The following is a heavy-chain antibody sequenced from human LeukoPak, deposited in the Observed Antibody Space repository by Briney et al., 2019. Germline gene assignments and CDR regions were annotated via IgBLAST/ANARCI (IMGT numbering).Heavy chain of an antibody. CDR3: SRPPPLPSYSSGWKGRRGRSYGMDV. J-gene: IGHJ6*02. CDR1: GGSFSGYY. CDR2: INNSGRT. V-gene: IGHV4-34*01. D-gene: IGHD6-19*01. Sequence: SETLSLTCAVYGGSFSGYYWSWIRQPPGKGLEGMGEINNSGRTNYNPSLRSRVTILVDTSKNQFFLMLSSVTAADTAVDYCSRPPPLPSYSSGWKGRRGRSYGMDVWGQGTTVTVSS.